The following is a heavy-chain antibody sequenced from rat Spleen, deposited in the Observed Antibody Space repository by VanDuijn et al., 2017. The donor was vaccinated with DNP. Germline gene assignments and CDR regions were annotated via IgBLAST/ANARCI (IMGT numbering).Heavy chain of an antibody. D-gene: IGHD1-12*03. CDR3: ARGNDGYYPNWYFDF. J-gene: IGHJ1*01. V-gene: IGHV3-1*01. CDR2: ISYSGST. CDR1: GYSITSNY. Sequence: EVQLQESGPGLVKPSQSLSLTCSVTGYSITSNYWGWIRKFPGDKMEWIVHISYSGSTGYNPSLKSRISISRDTSKNQFFLPLNSVTTEDTATYFCARGNDGYYPNWYFDFWGPGTMVTVSS.